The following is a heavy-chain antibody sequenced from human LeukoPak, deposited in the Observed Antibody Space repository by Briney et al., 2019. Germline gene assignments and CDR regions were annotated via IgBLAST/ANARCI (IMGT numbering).Heavy chain of an antibody. D-gene: IGHD2-2*01. J-gene: IGHJ4*02. CDR3: AKDAPVNIVVVPAANS. CDR1: GFTFSSYA. CDR2: ISGSGGST. V-gene: IGHV3-23*01. Sequence: GGSLRLSCAASGFTFSSYAMSWVRQAPGKGLEWVSAISGSGGSTYYADSVKGRFTISRNNSKNTLYLQMNSLRAEDTAVYYCAKDAPVNIVVVPAANSWGQGTLVTVSS.